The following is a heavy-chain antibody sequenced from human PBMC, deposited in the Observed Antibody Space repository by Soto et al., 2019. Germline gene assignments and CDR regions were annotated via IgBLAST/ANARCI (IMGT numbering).Heavy chain of an antibody. CDR2: IYNSGNT. Sequence: PSETLSLTCTVSGGSVTISSYYWSWIRQPPGKGLEWIGYIYNSGNTNYNPSLKSRVTISVDTSKTQISLKLTSVTAADTAVYYCARDQGVAVAVFDYWGQGTLVTVSS. CDR3: ARDQGVAVAVFDY. J-gene: IGHJ4*02. CDR1: GGSVTISSYY. D-gene: IGHD6-19*01. V-gene: IGHV4-61*01.